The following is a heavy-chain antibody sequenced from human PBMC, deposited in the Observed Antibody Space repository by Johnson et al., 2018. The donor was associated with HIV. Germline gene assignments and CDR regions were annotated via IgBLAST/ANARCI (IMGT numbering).Heavy chain of an antibody. J-gene: IGHJ3*02. D-gene: IGHD6-13*01. V-gene: IGHV3-64*01. CDR3: ARVGQLARTHAFDI. CDR1: GFTFSSYA. Sequence: MLLVESGGGLVQPGGSLRLSCAASGFTFSSYAMHWVRQAPGKGLEYVSAISSDGGSSYSANSVKGRFTISRDNSKNTLFLQMGSLRAEDTAVYYCARVGQLARTHAFDIWGQGTMVTVSS. CDR2: ISSDGGSS.